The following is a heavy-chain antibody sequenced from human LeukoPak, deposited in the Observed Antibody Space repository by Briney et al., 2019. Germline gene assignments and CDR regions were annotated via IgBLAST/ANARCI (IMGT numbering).Heavy chain of an antibody. D-gene: IGHD6-19*01. V-gene: IGHV1-18*01. CDR2: ISAYNGST. J-gene: IGHJ4*02. Sequence: ASVKVSCKASGYTFTSYGISWVRQAPGQGLEWMGWISAYNGSTNYAQKLQGRVTMTTDTSTSTAYMELRSLRSDDTAVYYCARAPTRQWLVPNFDYWGQGTLVTVSS. CDR3: ARAPTRQWLVPNFDY. CDR1: GYTFTSYG.